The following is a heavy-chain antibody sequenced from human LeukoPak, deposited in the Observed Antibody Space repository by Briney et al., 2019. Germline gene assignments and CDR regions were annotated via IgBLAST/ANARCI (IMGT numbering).Heavy chain of an antibody. CDR1: GGSISSSSYY. V-gene: IGHV4-39*01. CDR3: ARDFGDFRTDY. J-gene: IGHJ4*02. Sequence: SETLSLTCTVSGGSISSSSYYWGWIRQSPGKGLEWIGSSDYSGGTTYNPSLKSRVTVSVDTSKNQFSLKLTSVTAADTAVYYCARDFGDFRTDYWGQGTLVTVSS. D-gene: IGHD4-17*01. CDR2: SDYSGGT.